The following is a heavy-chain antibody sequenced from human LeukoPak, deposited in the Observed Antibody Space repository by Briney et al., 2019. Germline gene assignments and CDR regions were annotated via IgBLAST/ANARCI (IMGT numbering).Heavy chain of an antibody. Sequence: PGGSLRLSCAASGFTFSTYWMSWVRQAPGKGLEWVANIKEDGSEKYSVDSVKGRFTISRDNAKNSLYLQMNSLRAEDTAVYYCARPSPLTGEPYFDCWGQGTLVTVSS. J-gene: IGHJ4*02. D-gene: IGHD7-27*01. V-gene: IGHV3-7*01. CDR3: ARPSPLTGEPYFDC. CDR1: GFTFSTYW. CDR2: IKEDGSEK.